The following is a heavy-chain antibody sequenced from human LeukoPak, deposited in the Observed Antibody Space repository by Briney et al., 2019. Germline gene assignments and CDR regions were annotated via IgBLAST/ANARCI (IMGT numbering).Heavy chain of an antibody. J-gene: IGHJ4*02. D-gene: IGHD3-9*01. V-gene: IGHV1-46*01. CDR2: INPSDDDI. CDR3: ARTLLTGFYMPPGY. CDR1: GYTFSNYY. Sequence: GASVKVSCKASGYTFSNYYIHWVRQAPGQGPEWMGKINPSDDDITYAQKFQDRVTMTSDTSTSAVYMELSSLRSEDTAVYYCARTLLTGFYMPPGYWGQGSLVTVSS.